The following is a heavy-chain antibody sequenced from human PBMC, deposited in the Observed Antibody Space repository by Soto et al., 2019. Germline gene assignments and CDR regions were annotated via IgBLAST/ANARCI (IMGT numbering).Heavy chain of an antibody. J-gene: IGHJ6*02. CDR1: GFTFSSYA. CDR3: AKDKVAGFYYYYYGMDV. Sequence: GGSLRLSCAASGFTFSSYAMSWVRQAPGKGLEWVSAISGSGGSTYYADSVKGRFTISRDNSKNTLYLQMNSLRAEDTAVYYCAKDKVAGFYYYYYGMDVWGHGTTVTVSS. D-gene: IGHD6-19*01. CDR2: ISGSGGST. V-gene: IGHV3-23*01.